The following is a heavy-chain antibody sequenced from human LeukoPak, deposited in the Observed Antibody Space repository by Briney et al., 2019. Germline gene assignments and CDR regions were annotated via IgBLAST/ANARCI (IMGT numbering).Heavy chain of an antibody. CDR1: GFTFSNFA. V-gene: IGHV3-23*01. J-gene: IGHJ4*02. Sequence: PGGSLRLSCAASGFTFSNFAMIWVRRAPGKGLEWVSAISGSGDKTHYADSVKGRFTISRDNSKSVLYMQLNNLRLEDTAVYYCGEGHWGRGTLVTVSS. CDR2: ISGSGDKT. CDR3: GEGH.